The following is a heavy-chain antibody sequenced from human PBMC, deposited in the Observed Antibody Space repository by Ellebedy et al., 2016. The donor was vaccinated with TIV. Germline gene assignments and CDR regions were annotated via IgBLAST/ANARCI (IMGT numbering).Heavy chain of an antibody. V-gene: IGHV1-18*04. J-gene: IGHJ5*02. Sequence: ASVKVSCKASGFSLTTHGITWVRQAPGQGLEWMGWISAYNGNTNYAQKLQGRVTMTTDTSTSTAYMELRSLRSDDTAVYYCARAVRGVPFDPWGQGTLVTVSS. CDR2: ISAYNGNT. D-gene: IGHD3-10*01. CDR3: ARAVRGVPFDP. CDR1: GFSLTTHG.